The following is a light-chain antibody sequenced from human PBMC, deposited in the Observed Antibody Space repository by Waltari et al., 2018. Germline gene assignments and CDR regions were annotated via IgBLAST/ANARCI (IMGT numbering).Light chain of an antibody. CDR2: GAS. CDR3: HQSGGSGRA. Sequence: ENVLTQSPGTLSLSPGERATLSCRARQRVGATYLAWYQQKPGQAPRLLIYGASTRATGIPDRFSGSGSGTDFTLTISRLEPEDVAVYYCHQSGGSGRAFGGGTKVEIK. J-gene: IGKJ4*01. CDR1: QRVGATY. V-gene: IGKV3-20*01.